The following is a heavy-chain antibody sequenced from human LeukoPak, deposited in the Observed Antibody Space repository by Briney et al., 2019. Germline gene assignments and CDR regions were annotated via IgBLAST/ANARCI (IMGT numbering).Heavy chain of an antibody. CDR3: ARVFDDSSGYGY. Sequence: ASVKVSCKASGGTFSSYAISWVRQAPGQGLEWMGRIIPILGIANYEQKFQGRVTITADKSTSTAYMELSSLRSEDTAVYYCARVFDDSSGYGYWGQGTLVTVSS. V-gene: IGHV1-69*04. J-gene: IGHJ4*02. CDR2: IIPILGIA. D-gene: IGHD3-22*01. CDR1: GGTFSSYA.